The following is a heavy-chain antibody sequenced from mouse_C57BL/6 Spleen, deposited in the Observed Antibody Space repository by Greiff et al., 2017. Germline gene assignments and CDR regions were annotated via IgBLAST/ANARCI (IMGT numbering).Heavy chain of an antibody. V-gene: IGHV1-18*01. J-gene: IGHJ1*03. D-gene: IGHD1-1*01. Sequence: EVQLQQSGPELVKPGASVKIPCKASGYTFTDYNMDWVKQSHGKSLEWIGDLNPNNGGTIYNQKFKGQATLTVDKSSSTAYMELRSLTSEDTAVYYGARRGLTTVIANRYFDVWGTGTTVTVSS. CDR1: GYTFTDYN. CDR3: ARRGLTTVIANRYFDV. CDR2: LNPNNGGT.